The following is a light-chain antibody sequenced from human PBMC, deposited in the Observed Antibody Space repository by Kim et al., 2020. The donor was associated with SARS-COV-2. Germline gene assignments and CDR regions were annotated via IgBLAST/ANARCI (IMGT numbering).Light chain of an antibody. Sequence: DIQMTQSPSSLSASVGDRVTITCRTGQSISSSLNWYQQKPGKAPKLLIYGASTLQSGVPSRFSGSGSGTDFTLTISSLQPEDFVTYYCQQSYTTPRTFGQGTKLEI. CDR1: QSISSS. V-gene: IGKV1-39*01. CDR3: QQSYTTPRT. J-gene: IGKJ2*01. CDR2: GAS.